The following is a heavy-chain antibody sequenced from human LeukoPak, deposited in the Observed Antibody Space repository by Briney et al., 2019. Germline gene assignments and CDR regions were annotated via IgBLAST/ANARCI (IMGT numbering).Heavy chain of an antibody. Sequence: MSSETLSLTCAVYGGSFSGYYWSWIRQPPGKGLEWIGEINHSGSTNYNPSLKSRVTISVDTSKNQFSLKLSPVTAADTAVYYCARGPLLRYFGVDPWGQGTLVTVSS. CDR2: INHSGST. J-gene: IGHJ5*02. D-gene: IGHD3-9*01. CDR3: ARGPLLRYFGVDP. CDR1: GGSFSGYY. V-gene: IGHV4-34*01.